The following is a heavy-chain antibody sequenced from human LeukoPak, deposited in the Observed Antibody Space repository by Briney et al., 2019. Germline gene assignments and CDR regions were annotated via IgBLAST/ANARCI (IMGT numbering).Heavy chain of an antibody. CDR2: ISSSGSTI. Sequence: GGSLRLSCAASGFTFSDYYMSWIRQAPGKGLEWVSYISSSGSTIYYADSVKGRFTISRDNAKNSLYLQMNSLRAEDTAVYYCARAYYYDSNWFDPWGQGTLVTVSS. J-gene: IGHJ5*02. D-gene: IGHD3-22*01. CDR1: GFTFSDYY. V-gene: IGHV3-11*01. CDR3: ARAYYYDSNWFDP.